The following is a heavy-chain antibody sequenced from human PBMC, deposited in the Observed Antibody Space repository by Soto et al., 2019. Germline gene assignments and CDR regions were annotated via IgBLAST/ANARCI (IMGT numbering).Heavy chain of an antibody. D-gene: IGHD3-10*01. CDR1: GFTFDDYA. J-gene: IGHJ4*02. CDR2: ISWNSGSI. Sequence: EVQLVESGGGLVQPGRSLRLSCAASGFTFDDYAMHWVRQAPGKGLEWGSGISWNSGSIGYADSVKGRFTISRDNAKNSLYLKMNSLRVEDTALYDCAQDITGDGDYFDYWGQGTLVTVSS. CDR3: AQDITGDGDYFDY. V-gene: IGHV3-9*01.